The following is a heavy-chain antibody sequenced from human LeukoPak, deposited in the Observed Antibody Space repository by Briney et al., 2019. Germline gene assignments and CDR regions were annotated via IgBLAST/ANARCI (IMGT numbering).Heavy chain of an antibody. CDR1: GDSFSSHY. CDR2: VYYTGTS. V-gene: IGHV4-59*11. D-gene: IGHD4-11*01. J-gene: IGHJ4*02. Sequence: SETLSLTCTVSGDSFSSHYWSWIRQAPGKGLEGIAYVYYTGTSNYTPSLQTRVTISIDTSNNQFSLNLISVTAADTAVYYCARYSNHVDYFDSWGQGTLVTVSS. CDR3: ARYSNHVDYFDS.